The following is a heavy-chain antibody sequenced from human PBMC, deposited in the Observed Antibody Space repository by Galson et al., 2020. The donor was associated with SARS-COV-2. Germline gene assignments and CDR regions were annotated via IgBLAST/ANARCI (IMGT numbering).Heavy chain of an antibody. CDR1: GFTFSNYA. V-gene: IGHV3-23*01. Sequence: TGGSLRLSCAASGFTFSNYAMSWVRQAPGKGLEWVSAISGSGGSTYSADSVKGRFTTSGDNSKNTLFLQMNSLRAEDTAVYYCAKQTTVTPLGTYFDFWGQGALVTVSS. J-gene: IGHJ4*02. D-gene: IGHD4-4*01. CDR2: ISGSGGST. CDR3: AKQTTVTPLGTYFDF.